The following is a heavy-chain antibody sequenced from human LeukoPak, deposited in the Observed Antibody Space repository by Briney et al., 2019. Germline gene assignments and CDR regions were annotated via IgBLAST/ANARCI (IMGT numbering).Heavy chain of an antibody. CDR2: INPSGGST. Sequence: ASVKVSCKASGYTFTSYYMHWVRQASGQGLEWMRIINPSGGSTSYAQKFQGRVTMTRDTSTSTVYMELSSLRSEDTAVYYCARGWDGYDFWSGYFDPWGQGTLVTVSS. V-gene: IGHV1-46*01. J-gene: IGHJ5*02. D-gene: IGHD3-3*01. CDR3: ARGWDGYDFWSGYFDP. CDR1: GYTFTSYY.